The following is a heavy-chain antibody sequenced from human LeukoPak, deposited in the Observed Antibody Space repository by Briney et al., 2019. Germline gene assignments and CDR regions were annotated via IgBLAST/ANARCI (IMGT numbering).Heavy chain of an antibody. V-gene: IGHV4-59*01. Sequence: SETLSLTCALYGGSFSNYYWSWIRQPPGKGLEWIGYIYYSGSTKYNPSLKSRVTILADTSKNQFSLKLSSVTAADTAVYFCARAVAGTFGYWGQGTLVTVSS. J-gene: IGHJ4*02. CDR3: ARAVAGTFGY. CDR1: GGSFSNYY. CDR2: IYYSGST. D-gene: IGHD6-19*01.